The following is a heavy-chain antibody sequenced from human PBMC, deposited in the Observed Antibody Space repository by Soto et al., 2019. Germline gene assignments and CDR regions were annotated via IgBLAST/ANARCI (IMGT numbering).Heavy chain of an antibody. V-gene: IGHV4-39*01. CDR3: ARQWPEYDVGDFDY. Sequence: LSLTCTVSGGSISSSSYYWGWIRQPPGKGLEWIGSIYYSGSTYYNPSLKSRVTISVDTSKNQFSLKLSSVTAADTAVYYCARQWPEYDVGDFDYWGQGTLVTVSS. CDR2: IYYSGST. CDR1: GGSISSSSYY. J-gene: IGHJ4*02. D-gene: IGHD3-16*01.